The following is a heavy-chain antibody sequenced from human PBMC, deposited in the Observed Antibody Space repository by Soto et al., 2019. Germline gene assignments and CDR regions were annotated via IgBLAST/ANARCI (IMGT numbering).Heavy chain of an antibody. Sequence: ASVKVSCKASGYTFTGYYMHWVRQAPGQGLEWMGWINPNSGGTNYAQKFQGWVTMTRDTSISTAYMELSRLRSDDTAVYYCARENGGYSYGYVIFDYGGQGTRVT. V-gene: IGHV1-2*04. D-gene: IGHD5-18*01. CDR2: INPNSGGT. J-gene: IGHJ4*02. CDR1: GYTFTGYY. CDR3: ARENGGYSYGYVIFDY.